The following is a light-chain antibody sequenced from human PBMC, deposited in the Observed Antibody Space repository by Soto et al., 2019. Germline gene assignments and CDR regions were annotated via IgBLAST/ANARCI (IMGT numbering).Light chain of an antibody. J-gene: IGKJ4*01. CDR2: DAS. V-gene: IGKV1-33*01. CDR3: QQYDNLPS. CDR1: QDISNY. Sequence: DIQMTQSPSSLSASVGDRVTITCQASQDISNYLNWYQQKPGKAPKLLIYDASNLETGVASRFSGSGSGTDFTFTISSQQPEDIATYYCQQYDNLPSFGGGTKVEIK.